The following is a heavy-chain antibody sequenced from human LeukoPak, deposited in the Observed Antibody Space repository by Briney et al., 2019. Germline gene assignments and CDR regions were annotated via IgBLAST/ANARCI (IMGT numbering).Heavy chain of an antibody. Sequence: GGSLRLSCAASGFTFSGPSMTWVRQAPGKGLEWVANINKDGSEKYYLDYVKGRFTIARDNAKNSLYLQMNSLRAEDTAVYFCARDQRASPSPADYWGQGTLVTVSS. V-gene: IGHV3-7*01. CDR2: INKDGSEK. CDR3: ARDQRASPSPADY. J-gene: IGHJ4*02. CDR1: GFTFSGPS.